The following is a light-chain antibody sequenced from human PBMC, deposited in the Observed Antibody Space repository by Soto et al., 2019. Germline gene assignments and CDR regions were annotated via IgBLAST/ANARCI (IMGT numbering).Light chain of an antibody. CDR1: QNINTY. J-gene: IGKJ1*01. V-gene: IGKV3-15*01. CDR3: QQYTNWPSWT. Sequence: EKVMTQSPATLSMSPGERATLSCRASQNINTYLAWYQQKPGQAPRLLIYGASTMATGIPARFSGSGSGTEFTLTISSLQSEDFAVYYCQQYTNWPSWTFGQGTKVEIK. CDR2: GAS.